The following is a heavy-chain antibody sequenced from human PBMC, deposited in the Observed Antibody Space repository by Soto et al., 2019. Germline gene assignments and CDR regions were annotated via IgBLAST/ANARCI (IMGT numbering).Heavy chain of an antibody. D-gene: IGHD3-9*01. V-gene: IGHV3-23*01. CDR2: FSGSGDNT. Sequence: GGSLRLSCAASGFTFSSYVMSWVRQAPGKGLEWVSSFSGSGDNTDYADSVKGRFTISRDNSKNTLYMQMNSLRAEDTAVYYCAKDRYDILTGYPIQYGMDVWGQGTTVTVSS. CDR3: AKDRYDILTGYPIQYGMDV. CDR1: GFTFSSYV. J-gene: IGHJ6*02.